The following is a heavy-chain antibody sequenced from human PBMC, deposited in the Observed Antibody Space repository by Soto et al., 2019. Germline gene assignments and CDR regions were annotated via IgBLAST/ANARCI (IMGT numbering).Heavy chain of an antibody. CDR1: GGSISSYY. V-gene: IGHV4-59*01. D-gene: IGHD2-2*01. CDR3: ARDAPSSSHFDY. Sequence: PSETLSLTCTVSGGSISSYYWRWIRQPPGKRLEWIGYISYSGSTFYNPSLKSRVTISVDTSKNQFSLKLSSVTAADTAVYYCARDAPSSSHFDYWGQGTLVTVS. CDR2: ISYSGST. J-gene: IGHJ4*02.